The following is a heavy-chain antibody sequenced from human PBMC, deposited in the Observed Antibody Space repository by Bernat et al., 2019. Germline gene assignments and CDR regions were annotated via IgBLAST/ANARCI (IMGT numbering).Heavy chain of an antibody. CDR2: ISYDGSNK. J-gene: IGHJ6*02. Sequence: QVQLVESGGGVVQPGRSLRLSCAASGFTFSSYGMHWVRQAPGKGLEWVAVISYDGSNKYYADSVKGRFTISRDNSKNTLYLQMNSLRAEDTAVYYCGKEDTMVRNPTREDLDYYYYGMDVWGQGTTVTVSS. D-gene: IGHD3-10*01. V-gene: IGHV3-30*18. CDR3: GKEDTMVRNPTREDLDYYYYGMDV. CDR1: GFTFSSYG.